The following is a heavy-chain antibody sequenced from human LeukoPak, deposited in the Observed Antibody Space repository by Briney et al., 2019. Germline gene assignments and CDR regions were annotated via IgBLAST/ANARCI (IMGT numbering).Heavy chain of an antibody. Sequence: SETLSLTCAVSGGSISSGGYSWSWIRQPPGKGLAWIGYIYHSGSTYYNPSLKSRVTISVDRSKNQFSLKLSSVTAADTAVYYCARSMVRGAPSIWGQGTMVTVSS. D-gene: IGHD3-10*01. V-gene: IGHV4-30-2*01. J-gene: IGHJ3*02. CDR1: GGSISSGGYS. CDR2: IYHSGST. CDR3: ARSMVRGAPSI.